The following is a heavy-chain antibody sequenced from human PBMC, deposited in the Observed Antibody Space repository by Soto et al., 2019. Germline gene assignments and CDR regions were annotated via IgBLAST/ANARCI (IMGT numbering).Heavy chain of an antibody. CDR1: GFTFSSYG. CDR2: ISYDGSNK. V-gene: IGHV3-30*18. Sequence: WGSLRLSCAASGFTFSSYGMHWVRQAPGKGLEWVAVISYDGSNKYYADSVKGRFTISRDNSKNTLYLQMNSLRAEDTAVYYCAKDHPYDSSGPPDQGPDAFDIWGQGTMVTVSS. CDR3: AKDHPYDSSGPPDQGPDAFDI. D-gene: IGHD3-22*01. J-gene: IGHJ3*02.